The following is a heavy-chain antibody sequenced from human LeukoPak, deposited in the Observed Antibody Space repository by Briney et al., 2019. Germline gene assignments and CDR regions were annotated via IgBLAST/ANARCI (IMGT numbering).Heavy chain of an antibody. CDR1: GFTFSSYA. V-gene: IGHV3-23*01. CDR3: AKGSGPYYYYGMDV. CDR2: ISGSGGST. D-gene: IGHD6-19*01. Sequence: PGGSLRLSCAASGFTFSSYAMSWVRQAPGKGLEWVSAISGSGGSTYYADSVKGRFTISRDNAKNSLYLQMNSLRAEDTALYYCAKGSGPYYYYGMDVWGQGTTVTVSS. J-gene: IGHJ6*02.